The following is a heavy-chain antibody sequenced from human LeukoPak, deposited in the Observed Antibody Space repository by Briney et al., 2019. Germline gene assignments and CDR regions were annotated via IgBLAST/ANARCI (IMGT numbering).Heavy chain of an antibody. J-gene: IGHJ5*02. Sequence: ASVKVSCKASGGTFSSYAISWVRQAPGQGLEWMGGIIPIFGTANYAQKFQGRVTITTDESTSTAYMELSSLRSEDTAVYYCARGGGIVGAYNWFDPWGQGTLVTVSS. CDR1: GGTFSSYA. CDR3: ARGGGIVGAYNWFDP. D-gene: IGHD1-26*01. CDR2: IIPIFGTA. V-gene: IGHV1-69*05.